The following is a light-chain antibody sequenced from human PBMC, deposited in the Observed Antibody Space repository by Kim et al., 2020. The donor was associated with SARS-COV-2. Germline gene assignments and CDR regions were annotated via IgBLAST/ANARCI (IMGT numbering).Light chain of an antibody. CDR1: QGISSS. CDR3: QHLNSYPIT. Sequence: ASVGDRVTITCRASQGISSSLAWYQQKPGKAPKLLIYGTSTLQSGVPSRFSGSGSGTEFTLTISSLQPEDFATYYCQHLNSYPITFGQGTRLEIK. J-gene: IGKJ5*01. V-gene: IGKV1-9*01. CDR2: GTS.